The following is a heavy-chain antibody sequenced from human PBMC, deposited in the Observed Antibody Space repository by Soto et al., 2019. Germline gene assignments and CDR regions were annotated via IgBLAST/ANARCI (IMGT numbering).Heavy chain of an antibody. J-gene: IGHJ4*02. V-gene: IGHV4-59*01. D-gene: IGHD1-1*01. CDR3: AAWNDFTRYYFDN. CDR2: IYYTGTT. CDR1: GVSISDYY. Sequence: PSETLSLTCTVSGVSISDYYWSWIRQPPGKGLEWIGYIYYTGTTRYNPSLKRRVTLSVTTPRNSLSLKLSSVTAADTAVYYCAAWNDFTRYYFDNWGQGALVTVSS.